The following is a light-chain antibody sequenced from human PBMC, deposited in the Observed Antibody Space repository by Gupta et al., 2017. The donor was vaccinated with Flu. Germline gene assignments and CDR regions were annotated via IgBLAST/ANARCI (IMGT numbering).Light chain of an antibody. Sequence: QSALTQPPSVSGSPGQSVTISCTGTSSDIGNYNRVSWYQQSPGTAPTLMIYEVSTRPSGAPCCFSGSKSGNTAALTISVPPEDAEADFYGTSYTSSDNYVFGTGTKVTVL. V-gene: IGLV2-18*02. J-gene: IGLJ1*01. CDR1: SSDIGNYNR. CDR2: EVS. CDR3: TSYTSSDNYV.